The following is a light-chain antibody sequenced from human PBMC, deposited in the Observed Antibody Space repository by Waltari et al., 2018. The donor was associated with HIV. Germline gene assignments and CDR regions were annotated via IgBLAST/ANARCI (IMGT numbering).Light chain of an antibody. V-gene: IGLV4-69*01. Sequence: QIILTQSPSASASPGASVKLPCTLSSEHSNFAIAWLQQQPEKGPRYLMKLNSDGSHTKGDGIPDRFSGSSSGAGRYLSISSLHSDDEADYYCQTWGMGIVVFGGGTKLTVL. CDR3: QTWGMGIVV. CDR1: SEHSNFA. J-gene: IGLJ3*02. CDR2: LNSDGSH.